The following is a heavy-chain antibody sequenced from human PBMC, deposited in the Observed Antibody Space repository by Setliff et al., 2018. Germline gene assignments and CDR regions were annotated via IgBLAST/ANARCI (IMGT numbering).Heavy chain of an antibody. CDR1: GGTFSSYA. J-gene: IGHJ6*02. D-gene: IGHD6-19*01. CDR3: ARGEAVAGTVWSV. CDR2: IIPIFGTA. Sequence: SVKVSCKASGGTFSSYAISWVRQAPGQGLEWMGGIIPIFGTANYAQKFQGRVTITTDESTSTAYMELSSLRSEDTAVYYCARGEAVAGTVWSVWGQGTTVTVSS. V-gene: IGHV1-69*05.